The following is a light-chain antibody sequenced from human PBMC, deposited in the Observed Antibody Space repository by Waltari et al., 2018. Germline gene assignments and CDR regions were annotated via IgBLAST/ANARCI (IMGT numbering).Light chain of an antibody. CDR1: QSVSSN. CDR3: QLYNNWPYT. J-gene: IGKJ2*01. CDR2: GAS. Sequence: EIVMTQSPATLSVSPGERATLSCRASQSVSSNLAWYQQKPGQAPRLLIYGASTRATGIPARLRASGSATEFTLTISSLQSEDFAVYYCQLYNNWPYTFGQGTKLEIK. V-gene: IGKV3-15*01.